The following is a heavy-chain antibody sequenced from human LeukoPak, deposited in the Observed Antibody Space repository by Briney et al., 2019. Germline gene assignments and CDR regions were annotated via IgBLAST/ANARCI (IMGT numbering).Heavy chain of an antibody. Sequence: SETLSLTCTVSGGSISSSSYYWGWIRQPPGKGLEWIGSIYYSGSTYYNPSLKSRVTISVDTSKNQFSLKLSSVTAADTAVHYCARHLVEMATISPFDYWGQGTLVTVSS. D-gene: IGHD5-24*01. V-gene: IGHV4-39*01. CDR2: IYYSGST. CDR1: GGSISSSSYY. CDR3: ARHLVEMATISPFDY. J-gene: IGHJ4*02.